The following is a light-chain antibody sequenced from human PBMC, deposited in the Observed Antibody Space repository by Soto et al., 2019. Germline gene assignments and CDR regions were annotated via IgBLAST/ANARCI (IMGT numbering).Light chain of an antibody. Sequence: QSVLTRPHSPSGTAGQRVTISCSGSTSNIGSNYVYWYQQLPGTAPKLLIYRNNQRPSGVPDRFSGSKSGTSASLAISGLRSDDEADYFCARWDNSLNGFYVFGTGSKVTVL. CDR2: RNN. CDR3: ARWDNSLNGFYV. J-gene: IGLJ1*01. CDR1: TSNIGSNY. V-gene: IGLV1-47*01.